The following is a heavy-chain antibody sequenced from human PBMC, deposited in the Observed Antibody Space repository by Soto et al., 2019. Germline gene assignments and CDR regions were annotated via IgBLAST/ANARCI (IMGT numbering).Heavy chain of an antibody. Sequence: QVQLVESGGGVVQPGRSLRLSCAASGFTFSSYGMHWVRQAPGKGLEWVAVISYDGSNKYYADSVKGRFTISRDNSKNTLYLQMNSLRAEDTAVYYCAKDGALYYDFWSGYYTGPYYFDYCGQGTLVTVSS. D-gene: IGHD3-3*01. CDR3: AKDGALYYDFWSGYYTGPYYFDY. V-gene: IGHV3-30*18. CDR1: GFTFSSYG. J-gene: IGHJ4*02. CDR2: ISYDGSNK.